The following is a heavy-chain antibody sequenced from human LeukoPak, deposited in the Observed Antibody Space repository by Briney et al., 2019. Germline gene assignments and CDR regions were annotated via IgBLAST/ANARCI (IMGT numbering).Heavy chain of an antibody. V-gene: IGHV3-7*01. CDR3: ARDPSIVGAIFNWFDP. D-gene: IGHD1-26*01. Sequence: GGSLRLSCAASGSTFSSYWMSWVRQAPGKGLEWVANIKQDGSEKYYVDSVKGRFTISRDNAKNSLYLQMNSLRAEDTAVYYCARDPSIVGAIFNWFDPWGQGTLVTVSS. J-gene: IGHJ5*02. CDR1: GSTFSSYW. CDR2: IKQDGSEK.